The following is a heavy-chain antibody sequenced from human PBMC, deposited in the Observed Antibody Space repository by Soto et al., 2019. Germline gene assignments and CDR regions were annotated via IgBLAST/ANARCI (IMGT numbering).Heavy chain of an antibody. J-gene: IGHJ6*02. Sequence: TLSLTCAVSGGSISSGVYSWNWIRQPPGKGLEWVGYISHGGSTYDNPSLKSRVTMSVNRSKNQFSLNLTSVTAADTAVYFCAGGHYYYAMDVWGQGTTVTVSS. CDR1: GGSISSGVYS. D-gene: IGHD3-16*01. V-gene: IGHV4-30-2*01. CDR3: AGGHYYYAMDV. CDR2: ISHGGST.